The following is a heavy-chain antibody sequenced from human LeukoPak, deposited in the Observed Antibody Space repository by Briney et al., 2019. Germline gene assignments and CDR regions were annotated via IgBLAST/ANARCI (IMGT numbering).Heavy chain of an antibody. CDR2: ISSSSSYI. CDR3: AKDDSTETLDY. CDR1: GFTFSSYS. V-gene: IGHV3-21*01. D-gene: IGHD2-15*01. J-gene: IGHJ4*02. Sequence: GGSLRLSCAASGFTFSSYSMNWVRQAPGKGLEWVSSISSSSSYIYYADSVKGRFTISRDNAKNTLYLQMNSLRAEDTAVYYCAKDDSTETLDYWGQGTLVTVSS.